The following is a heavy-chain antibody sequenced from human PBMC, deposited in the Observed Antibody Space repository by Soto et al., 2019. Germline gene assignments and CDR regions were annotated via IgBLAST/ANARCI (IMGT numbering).Heavy chain of an antibody. CDR1: GGTFSSYA. V-gene: IGHV1-69*01. CDR2: IIPIFGTA. J-gene: IGHJ4*02. D-gene: IGHD2-8*01. Sequence: QAQLVQSGAEVKKPGSSVKVSCKASGGTFSSYAISWVRQAPGQGLEWMGGIIPIFGTANYAQKFQGRVTITADESTSTAYMELSSLRSEDTAVYYCASTPYCTNGVCYRYSFDYWGQGTLVTVSS. CDR3: ASTPYCTNGVCYRYSFDY.